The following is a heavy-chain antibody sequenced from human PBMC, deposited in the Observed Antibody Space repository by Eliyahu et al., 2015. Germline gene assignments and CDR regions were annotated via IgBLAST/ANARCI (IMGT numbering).Heavy chain of an antibody. CDR3: ARDQGIDAFDI. V-gene: IGHV4-34*01. J-gene: IGHJ3*02. CDR1: GWSFSGYY. CDR2: INHSGST. Sequence: QVQLQQWGAGLLKPSEXLSLTCAVYGWSFSGYYWXWXRXPPGKGLEWIGEINHSGSTNYNPSLKSRVTISVDTSKNQFSLKLSSVTAADTAVYYCARDQGIDAFDIWGQGTMVTVSS.